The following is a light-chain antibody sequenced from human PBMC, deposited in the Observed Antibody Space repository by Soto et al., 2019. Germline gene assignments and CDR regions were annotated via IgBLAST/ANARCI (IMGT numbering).Light chain of an antibody. Sequence: EIVMTQSPATLSVSPGERATLSCRASQSVSSNLAWYQQKPRQAPRLLIYDASTRATAIPARFSGSGSGTEFTLTISSLQSEDFAVYYCQQYGNWPPWTFGQGTKVDIK. CDR3: QQYGNWPPWT. CDR1: QSVSSN. CDR2: DAS. V-gene: IGKV3-15*01. J-gene: IGKJ1*01.